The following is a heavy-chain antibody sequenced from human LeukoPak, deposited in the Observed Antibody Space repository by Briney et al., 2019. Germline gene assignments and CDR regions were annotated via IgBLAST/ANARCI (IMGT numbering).Heavy chain of an antibody. J-gene: IGHJ4*02. CDR2: ISYDGSNK. CDR1: GFTFSSYA. V-gene: IGHV3-30*04. D-gene: IGHD1-26*01. Sequence: GRSLRLSCAASGFTFSSYAMHWVRQAPGKGLEWVAVISYDGSNKYYADSVKGRFTISRDNSKNTLYLQMSSLRAEDTAVYYCARDASGSYYPGYYFDYWGQGTLVTVSS. CDR3: ARDASGSYYPGYYFDY.